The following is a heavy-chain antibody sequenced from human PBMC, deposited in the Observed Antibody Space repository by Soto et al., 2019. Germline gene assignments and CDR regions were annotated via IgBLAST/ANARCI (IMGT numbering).Heavy chain of an antibody. CDR3: ASFSLSGSKPFDY. J-gene: IGHJ4*02. CDR2: IIPIFGTA. D-gene: IGHD3-22*01. Sequence: SVKVSCKASGGTFSSYAISWVRQAPGQGLEWMGGIIPIFGTANYAQKFQGRVTITADESTSTAYMELSSLRSEDTAVYYCASFSLSGSKPFDYWGQGTLVTVSS. V-gene: IGHV1-69*13. CDR1: GGTFSSYA.